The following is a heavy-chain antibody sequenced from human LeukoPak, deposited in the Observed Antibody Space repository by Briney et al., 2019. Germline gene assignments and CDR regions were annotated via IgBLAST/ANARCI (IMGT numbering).Heavy chain of an antibody. D-gene: IGHD3-22*01. Sequence: LRLSCAASGFTFSSYAMSWVRQPPGKGLEWIGYIYYSGSTYYNPSLKSRVTISVDTSKNQFSLKLSSVTAADTAVYYCAREETDYYDSSEGFDPWGQGTLVTVSS. J-gene: IGHJ5*02. CDR1: GFTFSSYA. CDR2: IYYSGST. V-gene: IGHV4-30-4*08. CDR3: AREETDYYDSSEGFDP.